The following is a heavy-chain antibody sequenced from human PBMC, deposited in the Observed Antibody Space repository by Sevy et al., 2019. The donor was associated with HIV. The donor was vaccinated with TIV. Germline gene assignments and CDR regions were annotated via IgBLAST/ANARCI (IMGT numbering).Heavy chain of an antibody. CDR3: AREGCSRPHDY. J-gene: IGHJ4*02. D-gene: IGHD2-8*01. CDR1: GFAFYEYS. CDR2: LSFGCGKI. V-gene: IGHV3-23*01. Sequence: GGSLRLSCAASGFAFYEYSMSWIRQAPGKGLEWVATLSFGCGKINYPDSVKGRFTLSRDNSKNSFYLQMDNLRVEDTALYYCAREGCSRPHDYWGQGTRVTVSS.